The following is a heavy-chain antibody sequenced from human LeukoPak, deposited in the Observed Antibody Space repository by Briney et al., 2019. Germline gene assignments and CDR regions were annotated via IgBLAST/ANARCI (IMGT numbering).Heavy chain of an antibody. J-gene: IGHJ3*01. CDR1: GFTFRSYS. CDR2: ISGSSSYI. CDR3: ARARVYSSGSPDAFDV. Sequence: GSLRLSCAASGFTFRSYSMNWVRQAPGKGLEWVSSISGSSSYIYYADSVKGRFTISRDNAKNSLYLQMTSLRPEDTALYYCARARVYSSGSPDAFDVWGRGTMLTVSS. V-gene: IGHV3-21*01. D-gene: IGHD6-19*01.